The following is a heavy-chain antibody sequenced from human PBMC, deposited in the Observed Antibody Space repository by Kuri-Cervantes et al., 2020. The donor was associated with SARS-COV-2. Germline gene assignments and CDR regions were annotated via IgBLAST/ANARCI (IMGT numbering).Heavy chain of an antibody. V-gene: IGHV1-69*10. Sequence: SVKVSCKASGGTFSSYAVSWVRQAPGQGLEWMGGIIPILGTPNYARKLQGRVTMTRDTSTNTAYMELRSLRSDDTAVYYCARWTFGSGIYYSSFDYWGQGTLVTVSS. J-gene: IGHJ4*02. CDR3: ARWTFGSGIYYSSFDY. CDR2: IIPILGTP. CDR1: GGTFSSYA. D-gene: IGHD3-10*01.